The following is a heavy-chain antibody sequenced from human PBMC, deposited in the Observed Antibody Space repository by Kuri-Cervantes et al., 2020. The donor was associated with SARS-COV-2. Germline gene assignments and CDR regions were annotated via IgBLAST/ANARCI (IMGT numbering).Heavy chain of an antibody. CDR1: GGSFSGYY. CDR3: ARNAPPPSQYCSSTSCYGGYYFDY. D-gene: IGHD2-2*01. J-gene: IGHJ4*02. V-gene: IGHV4-34*01. CDR2: INHSGST. Sequence: GSRRLSCAVYGGSFSGYYWSWIRQPPGKGLEWIGEINHSGSTNYNPSLKSRVTISVDTSKNQFSLKLSSVTAADTAVYYCARNAPPPSQYCSSTSCYGGYYFDYWGQGTLVTVSS.